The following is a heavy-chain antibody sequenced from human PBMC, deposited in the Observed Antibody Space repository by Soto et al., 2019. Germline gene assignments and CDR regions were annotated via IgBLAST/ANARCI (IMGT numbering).Heavy chain of an antibody. CDR2: IYYSGST. CDR3: ARGLRYFDWLS. V-gene: IGHV4-59*01. J-gene: IGHJ5*02. D-gene: IGHD3-9*01. CDR1: GGSISGYF. Sequence: PSETLSLTCIVSGGSISGYFWSWIRQPPGKGLEWVGYIYYSGSTSYNPSLKGRVTISVDTSKNQFSLKLNSVTAVDTAVYYCARGLRYFDWLSSGQGTLVTVSS.